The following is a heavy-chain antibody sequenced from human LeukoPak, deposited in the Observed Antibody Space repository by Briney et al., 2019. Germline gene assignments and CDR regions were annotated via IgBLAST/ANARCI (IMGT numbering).Heavy chain of an antibody. J-gene: IGHJ4*02. V-gene: IGHV3-7*05. CDR2: VKPGGNDK. Sequence: PGGSLRLSCAACGFIFSSYWMDWLRQAGGEGVEWVANVKPGGNDKYYADSVKGRFTISRDNDQNSLYLQMNSVRAEDAAVYYCARDLDYWGQGTLVTVSS. CDR3: ARDLDY. CDR1: GFIFSSYW.